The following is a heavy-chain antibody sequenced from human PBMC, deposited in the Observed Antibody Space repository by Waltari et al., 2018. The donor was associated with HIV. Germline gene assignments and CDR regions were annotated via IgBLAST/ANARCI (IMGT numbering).Heavy chain of an antibody. D-gene: IGHD6-19*01. CDR1: GFTFSSYW. CDR2: INSDGSST. V-gene: IGHV3-74*01. Sequence: EVQLVESGGGLVQPGGSLRLSCAASGFTFSSYWMHWVRQAPGKGLVWVSRINSDGSSTSYADSVKGRFTISRDNAKNTLYLQMNSLRAEDTAVYYCARDGDSSGWSYYFDYWGQGTLVTVSS. CDR3: ARDGDSSGWSYYFDY. J-gene: IGHJ4*02.